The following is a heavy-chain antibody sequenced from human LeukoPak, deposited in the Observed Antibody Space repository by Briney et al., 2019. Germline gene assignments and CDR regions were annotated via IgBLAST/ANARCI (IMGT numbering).Heavy chain of an antibody. J-gene: IGHJ4*02. CDR3: AKDTKVYDGSGSYTPDY. Sequence: AGSLRLSCAASGFTFSSYGMHWVRQAPGKGLEWVTVISYGVISKFYADSVKGRLTISRDNSKNTLYLQMNSLRAEDTAVYYCAKDTKVYDGSGSYTPDYWGQGTLVTVSS. V-gene: IGHV3-30*18. D-gene: IGHD3-10*01. CDR2: ISYGVISK. CDR1: GFTFSSYG.